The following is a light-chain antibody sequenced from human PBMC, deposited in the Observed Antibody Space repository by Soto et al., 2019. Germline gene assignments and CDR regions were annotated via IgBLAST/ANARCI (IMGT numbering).Light chain of an antibody. V-gene: IGKV1-5*01. J-gene: IGKJ4*01. CDR3: QQYESYSPPT. CDR2: DAY. CDR1: QSISSW. Sequence: DIQMTQSPSTLSASVGDRVTITCRASQSISSWLAWYQQKPGKAPKLLIYDAYSLESGVPSRFSGRRSGTEFTLTIAGLQPEDFATYYCQQYESYSPPTFGGGTKVDIK.